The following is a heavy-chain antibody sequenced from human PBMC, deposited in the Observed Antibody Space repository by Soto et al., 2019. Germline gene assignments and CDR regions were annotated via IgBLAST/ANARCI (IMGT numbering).Heavy chain of an antibody. Sequence: QVQLHQWGAGLLKPSETLSLTCAVHGGSVRGYYWTWIRQSPEKGLERIGEINHSGTTNYSPSLKTRVTISVDTSKNQFSLILSSVTAADTAVYYCARGGEYQLLLRDYYYFNMDVWGTGTTVTVS. CDR1: GGSVRGYY. CDR3: ARGGEYQLLLRDYYYFNMDV. J-gene: IGHJ6*03. D-gene: IGHD2-2*01. CDR2: INHSGTT. V-gene: IGHV4-34*01.